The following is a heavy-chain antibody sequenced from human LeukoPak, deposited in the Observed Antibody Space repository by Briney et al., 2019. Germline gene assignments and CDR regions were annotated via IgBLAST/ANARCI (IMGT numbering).Heavy chain of an antibody. V-gene: IGHV3-9*01. Sequence: GGSLSLSCAASGFTFDIYAMNWVRQAPGKGLEWVSGISWNSGSIGYADSVKGRFTISRDNAKNSLYLQMNSLRAEDTALYYCAKALGAAASLSAYYYYYMDVWGKGTTVTVSS. CDR2: ISWNSGSI. D-gene: IGHD6-13*01. J-gene: IGHJ6*03. CDR3: AKALGAAASLSAYYYYYMDV. CDR1: GFTFDIYA.